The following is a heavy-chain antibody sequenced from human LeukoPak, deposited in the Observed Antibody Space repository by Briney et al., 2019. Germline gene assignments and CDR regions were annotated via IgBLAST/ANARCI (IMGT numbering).Heavy chain of an antibody. CDR1: GGSFSSYY. V-gene: IGHV4-39*01. CDR3: ARRMVRGVNADAFDI. J-gene: IGHJ3*02. Sequence: SETLSLTCAVYGGSFSSYYWGWIRQPPGKGLEWIGSIYYSGSTYYNPSLKSRVTISVDTSKNQFSLKLSSVTAADTAVYYCARRMVRGVNADAFDIWGQGTMVTVSS. D-gene: IGHD3-10*01. CDR2: IYYSGST.